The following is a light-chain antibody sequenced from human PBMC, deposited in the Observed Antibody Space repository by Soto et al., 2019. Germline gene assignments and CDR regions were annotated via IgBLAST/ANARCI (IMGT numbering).Light chain of an antibody. CDR1: QSISSW. V-gene: IGKV1-5*01. CDR3: QKYNSKGGT. J-gene: IGKJ1*01. Sequence: DIQMTQSPSTLSASVGDRVTITCRASQSISSWLAWYQQKPGKAPKLLIYDASSLESGVPSRFSGSGSGTEVTLTISSRQPDDFATYYFQKYNSKGGTFGQGTKVEIK. CDR2: DAS.